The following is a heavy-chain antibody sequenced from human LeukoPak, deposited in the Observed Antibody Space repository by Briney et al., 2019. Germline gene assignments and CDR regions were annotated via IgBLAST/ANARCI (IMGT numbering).Heavy chain of an antibody. D-gene: IGHD6-19*01. V-gene: IGHV3-23*01. CDR1: GFTFSSYA. J-gene: IGHJ4*02. Sequence: GGSLRLSCAASGFTFSSYAMSWVRQAPGKGLEWVSGISAGGGSTNYADSVKGRFTISRDNSKNTLYLQMNSLRAEDTAIYYCAKLDGYNIGWADYWGQGALVTVSS. CDR3: AKLDGYNIGWADY. CDR2: ISAGGGST.